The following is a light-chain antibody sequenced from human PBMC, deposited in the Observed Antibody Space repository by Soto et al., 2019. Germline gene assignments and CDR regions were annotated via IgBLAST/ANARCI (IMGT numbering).Light chain of an antibody. CDR3: QQSYSTPPIT. V-gene: IGKV1-39*01. Sequence: DIQMTQSPSSLSASVGDRVTITCRASQSISSYLNWYQQKPGKAPKLPIYAASSLQSGVPSRFSGSGSGTEFTLTISSLQPEDFATYYCQQSYSTPPITFGQGTRLEIK. J-gene: IGKJ5*01. CDR1: QSISSY. CDR2: AAS.